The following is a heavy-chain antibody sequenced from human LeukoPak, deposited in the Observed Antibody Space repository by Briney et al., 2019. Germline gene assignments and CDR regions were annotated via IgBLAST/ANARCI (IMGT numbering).Heavy chain of an antibody. D-gene: IGHD4-17*01. Sequence: GRSLRLSCAASGFTFSSYGMHWVRQAPGKGLEWVAVIWFDGSNKYYADSVKGRFTISRDNSKNTLYLQMNSLRAEDTAVYYCARGALDYGDYPSPAFDIWGQGTMVTVSS. CDR1: GFTFSSYG. J-gene: IGHJ3*02. CDR3: ARGALDYGDYPSPAFDI. V-gene: IGHV3-33*01. CDR2: IWFDGSNK.